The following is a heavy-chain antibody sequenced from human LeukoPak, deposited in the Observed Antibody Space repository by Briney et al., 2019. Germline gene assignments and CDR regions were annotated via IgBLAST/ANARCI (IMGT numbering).Heavy chain of an antibody. CDR3: ARGHSSGWYEIDY. V-gene: IGHV4-4*02. D-gene: IGHD6-19*01. Sequence: NPSGTLSLTCAVSGGSISSSNWWSWVRQPPGKGLEWIGEIYHSGSTNYNPSLKSRVTILEDKSKNQFSLKMSSVTAADTAVYYCARGHSSGWYEIDYWGQGTLVTVSS. J-gene: IGHJ4*02. CDR2: IYHSGST. CDR1: GGSISSSNW.